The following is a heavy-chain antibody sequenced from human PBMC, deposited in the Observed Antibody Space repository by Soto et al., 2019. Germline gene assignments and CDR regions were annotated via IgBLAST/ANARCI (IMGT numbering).Heavy chain of an antibody. CDR1: GFTFSSYA. V-gene: IGHV3-23*01. CDR2: ISGSGGST. J-gene: IGHJ5*02. Sequence: GESLKISCAASGFTFSSYAMSWVRQAPGKGLEWVSAISGSGGSTYYADSVKGRFTISRDNSKNTLYLQMNSLRAEDTAVYYCAKRGLRTVAGSLNWFDPWGQGTLVTVSS. CDR3: AKRGLRTVAGSLNWFDP. D-gene: IGHD2-15*01.